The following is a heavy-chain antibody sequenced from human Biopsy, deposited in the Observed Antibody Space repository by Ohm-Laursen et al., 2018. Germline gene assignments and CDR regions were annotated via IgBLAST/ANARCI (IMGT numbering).Heavy chain of an antibody. CDR1: GYTFTGYY. Sequence: SVKVSCKASGYTFTGYYLHWVRQAPGQGLEWMGWINPKSGGTHYLEKFRGRVTMTRDTSISTAYMEVSSLRSHDTAVYYCAIDGNDFLTDYLKIDQWGQGTLVTVSS. CDR2: INPKSGGT. CDR3: AIDGNDFLTDYLKIDQ. J-gene: IGHJ4*02. V-gene: IGHV1-2*02. D-gene: IGHD3-9*01.